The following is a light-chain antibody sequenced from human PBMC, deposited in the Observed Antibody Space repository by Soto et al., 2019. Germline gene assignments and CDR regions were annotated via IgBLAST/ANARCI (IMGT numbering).Light chain of an antibody. CDR2: AAS. J-gene: IGKJ5*01. CDR1: QNISVY. CDR3: QQRQYWPPIT. V-gene: IGKV3-11*01. Sequence: IVLTQSPSTLSLSPWATATLSCRASQNISVYLAWYRQKPGQAPRLLIYAASNRATGIPARFTGSGSGTDFNLTISTLEPEDFAVYYCQQRQYWPPITFGQGTRLEIK.